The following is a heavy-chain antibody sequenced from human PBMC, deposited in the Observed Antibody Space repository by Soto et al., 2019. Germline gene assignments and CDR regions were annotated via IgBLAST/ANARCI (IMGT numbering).Heavy chain of an antibody. D-gene: IGHD3-22*01. CDR1: GFTVSSNY. J-gene: IGHJ3*02. V-gene: IGHV3-53*04. Sequence: PGGSLRLSCAASGFTVSSNYMSWVRQAPGKGLEWVSVIYSGGSTYYADSVKGRFTISRHNSKNTLYLQMNSLRAEDTAVYYCAGDPRNYYDSTSPLGGFDIWGQGTMVTVSS. CDR2: IYSGGST. CDR3: AGDPRNYYDSTSPLGGFDI.